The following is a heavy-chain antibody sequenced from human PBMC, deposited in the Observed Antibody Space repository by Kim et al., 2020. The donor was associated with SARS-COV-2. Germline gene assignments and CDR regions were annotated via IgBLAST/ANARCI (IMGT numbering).Heavy chain of an antibody. D-gene: IGHD4-17*01. Sequence: GGSLRLSCAASGLTFSSYAMHWVRQAPGKGLEWVAVISYDGSNKYYADSVKGRFTISRDNSKNTLYLQMNTLRAEDTAVYYCARVSRPWIYGDYGWNYGMDVWGQETTVTVSS. CDR2: ISYDGSNK. CDR1: GLTFSSYA. J-gene: IGHJ6*02. CDR3: ARVSRPWIYGDYGWNYGMDV. V-gene: IGHV3-30-3*01.